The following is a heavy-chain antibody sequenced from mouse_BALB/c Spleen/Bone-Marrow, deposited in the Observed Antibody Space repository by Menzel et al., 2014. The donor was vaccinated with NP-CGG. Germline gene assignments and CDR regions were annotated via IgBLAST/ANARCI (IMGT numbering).Heavy chain of an antibody. Sequence: EVKLQESGPELVKPGASMKISCKASGYSFTGYTMNWVKQSHGKNLEWIGLINPYNGGTSYNQKFKGKATLTVDKSSSTAYMELLSPTSEDSAVYYCARLDYYGSSSYFDYWGQGTTLTVSS. CDR1: GYSFTGYT. CDR3: ARLDYYGSSSYFDY. D-gene: IGHD1-1*01. V-gene: IGHV1-18*01. J-gene: IGHJ2*01. CDR2: INPYNGGT.